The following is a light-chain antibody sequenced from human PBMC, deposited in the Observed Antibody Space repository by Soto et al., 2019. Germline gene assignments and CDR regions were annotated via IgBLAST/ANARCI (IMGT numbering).Light chain of an antibody. Sequence: QSVLTQPASVSGSPGQSITISCTGTSSDVGGYNYVSWYQQHPGKAPKLMIYDVSNRPSGVSNRFSGSKSGNTASLTISGLQAEDETDYYCSSYTSSHTYVFGTGTQLTVL. J-gene: IGLJ1*01. CDR2: DVS. CDR3: SSYTSSHTYV. CDR1: SSDVGGYNY. V-gene: IGLV2-14*03.